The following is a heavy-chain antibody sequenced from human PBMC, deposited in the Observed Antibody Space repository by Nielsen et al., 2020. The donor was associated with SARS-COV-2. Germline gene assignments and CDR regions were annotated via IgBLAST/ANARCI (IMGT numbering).Heavy chain of an antibody. CDR2: ISYDGSNK. Sequence: LKISCAASGFTFSSYAMHWVRQAPGKGLEWVALISYDGSNKYYADSVKGRFTISRDNSKNTLYLQMNSLRTEDTAVYYCARAERGYYLPDLDYWGQGTLVTVSS. CDR1: GFTFSSYA. V-gene: IGHV3-30-3*01. J-gene: IGHJ4*02. D-gene: IGHD3-3*01. CDR3: ARAERGYYLPDLDY.